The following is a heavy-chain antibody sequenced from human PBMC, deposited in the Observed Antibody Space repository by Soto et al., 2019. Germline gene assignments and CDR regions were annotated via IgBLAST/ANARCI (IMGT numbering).Heavy chain of an antibody. CDR2: ISYDGSNK. V-gene: IGHV3-30*18. CDR3: AKAEDYYDSSGYVGYYYYGMDV. Sequence: GGSLRLSCAVSGFLVNYYDLSWVRQAPGKGLEWVAVISYDGSNKYYADSVKGRFTISRDNSKNTLYLQMNSLRAEDTAVYYCAKAEDYYDSSGYVGYYYYGMDVWGQGTTVTVSS. CDR1: GFLVNYYD. D-gene: IGHD3-22*01. J-gene: IGHJ6*02.